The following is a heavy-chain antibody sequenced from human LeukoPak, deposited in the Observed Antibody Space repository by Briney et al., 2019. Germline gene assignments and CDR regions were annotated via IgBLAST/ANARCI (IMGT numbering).Heavy chain of an antibody. CDR3: ARAGTKKLVRGFDY. CDR2: ISSSGSTI. CDR1: GFTFSSYE. J-gene: IGHJ4*02. D-gene: IGHD6-6*01. V-gene: IGHV3-48*03. Sequence: GGSLRLSCAASGFTFSSYEMNWVRQAPGKGLEWVSYISSSGSTIYYADSVKGRFTISRVNAKNSLYLQMNSLRAEDTAVYYCARAGTKKLVRGFDYWGQGTLVTVSS.